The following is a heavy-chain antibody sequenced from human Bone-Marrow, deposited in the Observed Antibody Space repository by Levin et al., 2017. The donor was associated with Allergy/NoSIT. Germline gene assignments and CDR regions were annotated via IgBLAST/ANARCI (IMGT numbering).Heavy chain of an antibody. D-gene: IGHD6-19*01. CDR2: INTNTGNP. Sequence: GESLKISCKASGYTFTSYAMNWVRQAPGQGLEWMGWINTNTGNPTYAQGFTGRFVFSLDTSVSTAYLQISSLKAEDTAVYYCATIAYSSGCYFDYWGQGTLVTVSS. CDR3: ATIAYSSGCYFDY. J-gene: IGHJ4*02. V-gene: IGHV7-4-1*02. CDR1: GYTFTSYA.